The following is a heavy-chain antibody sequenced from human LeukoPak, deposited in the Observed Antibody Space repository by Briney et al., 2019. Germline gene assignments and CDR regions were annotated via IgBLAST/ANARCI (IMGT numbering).Heavy chain of an antibody. CDR1: GFTFSSYG. Sequence: GGSLRLSCAASGFTFSSYGMHWVRQAPGKGLEWVAFIRDDGSNKYYADSVKGRFTISRDNSRNTLYLHMNSLRAEDTAVYYCAQGGSGSFPEWFDPWGQGTLVTVSS. J-gene: IGHJ5*02. D-gene: IGHD1-26*01. V-gene: IGHV3-30*02. CDR3: AQGGSGSFPEWFDP. CDR2: IRDDGSNK.